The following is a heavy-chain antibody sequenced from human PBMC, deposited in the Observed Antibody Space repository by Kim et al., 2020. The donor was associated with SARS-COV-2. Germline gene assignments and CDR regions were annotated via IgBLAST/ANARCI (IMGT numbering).Heavy chain of an antibody. D-gene: IGHD6-19*01. J-gene: IGHJ4*02. CDR3: AKAGIAVAGTAELDY. V-gene: IGHV3-23*01. Sequence: DSVKGRFTISRDNSKNTLYLQMNSLRAEDTAVYYCAKAGIAVAGTAELDYWGQGTLVTVSS.